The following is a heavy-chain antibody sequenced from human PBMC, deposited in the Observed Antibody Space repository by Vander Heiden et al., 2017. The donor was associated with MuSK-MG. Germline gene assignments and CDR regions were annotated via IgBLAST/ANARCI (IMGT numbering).Heavy chain of an antibody. J-gene: IGHJ3*02. CDR1: GFSLSTSGMC. Sequence: QVTLRESGPALVTPTQTLTLTCTFSGFSLSTSGMCVSWIRQPPGKALEWLARIDWDDDKYYSTSLKTRLTISKDTSKNQVVLTMTNVDPVDTATYYCARMDRGVAGPRSAFDIWGQGTMVTVSS. D-gene: IGHD6-19*01. CDR3: ARMDRGVAGPRSAFDI. CDR2: IDWDDDK. V-gene: IGHV2-70*15.